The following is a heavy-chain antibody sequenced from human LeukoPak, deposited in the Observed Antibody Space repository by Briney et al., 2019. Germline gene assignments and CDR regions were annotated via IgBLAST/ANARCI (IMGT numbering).Heavy chain of an antibody. CDR2: INPNSGGT. CDR1: GYTFTAYY. Sequence: ASVKVSCKASGYTFTAYYIHWVRQAPGQGLEWMGFINPNSGGTNYTQNFQGRVTMTRDTSISTAYMELSSLRSDDTAVYYCARDLEGYHYGSGNYPQWGQGTLVTVSS. D-gene: IGHD3-10*01. J-gene: IGHJ4*02. CDR3: ARDLEGYHYGSGNYPQ. V-gene: IGHV1-2*02.